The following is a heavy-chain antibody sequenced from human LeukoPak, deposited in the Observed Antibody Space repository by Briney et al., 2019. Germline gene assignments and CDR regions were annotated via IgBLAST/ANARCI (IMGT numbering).Heavy chain of an antibody. CDR2: INSDGSTT. V-gene: IGHV3-74*01. Sequence: GGSLRLSCAASGFTLSNSWIHWVRQAPGKGLVWVSRINSDGSTTTYVDSVKGRFTISRDNAKNTLYLQMNSLRAEDTAVYYCARAARADCTSPTCHSWLAPWGQGTQVTVSS. CDR1: GFTLSNSW. CDR3: ARAARADCTSPTCHSWLAP. D-gene: IGHD2/OR15-2a*01. J-gene: IGHJ5*02.